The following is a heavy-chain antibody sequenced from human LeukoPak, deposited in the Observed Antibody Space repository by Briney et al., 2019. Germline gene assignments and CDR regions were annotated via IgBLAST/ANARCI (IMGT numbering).Heavy chain of an antibody. Sequence: SGPTLVKPTQTLTLTCTFSGFSLSTSGVGVGWIRQPPGKALEWLALIYWDDDKRYSPSLKSRLTITKDTSKNQVVLTMTNVDPVDTATYYCARWFGESPFDYWGQGTLVTVSS. CDR2: IYWDDDK. J-gene: IGHJ4*02. CDR3: ARWFGESPFDY. D-gene: IGHD3-10*01. CDR1: GFSLSTSGVG. V-gene: IGHV2-5*02.